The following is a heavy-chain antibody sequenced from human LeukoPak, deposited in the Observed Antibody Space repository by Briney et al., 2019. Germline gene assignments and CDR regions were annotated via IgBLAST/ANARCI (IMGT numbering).Heavy chain of an antibody. V-gene: IGHV3-30*03. CDR1: GFTVSSNH. CDR2: ISCDGSNK. CDR3: ARGSDIVATLDY. Sequence: GGSLRLSCAASGFTVSSNHMSWVRQAPGKGLEWVAVISCDGSNKYYADSVKGRFTISRDNSKNTLYLQMNSLRAEDTAVYYCARGSDIVATLDYWGQGTLVTVSS. D-gene: IGHD5-12*01. J-gene: IGHJ4*02.